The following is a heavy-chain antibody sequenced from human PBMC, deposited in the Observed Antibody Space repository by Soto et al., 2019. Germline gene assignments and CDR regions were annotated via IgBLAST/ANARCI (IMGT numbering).Heavy chain of an antibody. D-gene: IGHD5-18*01. V-gene: IGHV1-69*06. CDR3: ARLHSHGTYGMDV. J-gene: IGHJ6*02. Sequence: QVQLVQSGAEAKKPGSSVKVSCKTSGGTFSSYAISWVRQAPGQGLEWMGGIVPLFRTTNYAQKFQGRVTITADTSTYTVYMELSTLRSEDTAVYYCARLHSHGTYGMDVWGQGTTVTVSS. CDR1: GGTFSSYA. CDR2: IVPLFRTT.